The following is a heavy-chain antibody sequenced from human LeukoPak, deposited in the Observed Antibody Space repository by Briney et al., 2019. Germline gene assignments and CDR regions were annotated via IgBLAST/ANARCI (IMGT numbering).Heavy chain of an antibody. Sequence: GASVKVSCKASGYTFTSYGISWVRQAPGQGLEWMGWISAYNGNTNYAQKLQGRVTMTTDTSTSTAYMELRSLRSEDTAVYYCAMSVEMPPIPSFDYWGQGTLVTVSS. V-gene: IGHV1-18*01. CDR3: AMSVEMPPIPSFDY. D-gene: IGHD5-24*01. J-gene: IGHJ4*02. CDR2: ISAYNGNT. CDR1: GYTFTSYG.